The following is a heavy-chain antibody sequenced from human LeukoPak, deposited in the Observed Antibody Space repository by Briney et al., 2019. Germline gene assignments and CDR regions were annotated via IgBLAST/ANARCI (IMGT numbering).Heavy chain of an antibody. J-gene: IGHJ4*02. CDR1: GYTLTELS. D-gene: IGHD1-26*01. CDR3: ATGRTKWDLLNY. CDR2: LDPEDGEM. Sequence: GASVKVSCKVSGYTLTELSLHWVRQAPGKGLEWMGGLDPEDGEMIYSQKFQGRATMTEDTSTDIAYMEMSSLRSEDTAVYYCATGRTKWDLLNYWGQGTLVTVSS. V-gene: IGHV1-24*01.